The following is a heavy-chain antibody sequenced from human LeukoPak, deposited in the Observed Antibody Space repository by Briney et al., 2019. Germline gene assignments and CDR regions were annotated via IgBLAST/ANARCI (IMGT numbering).Heavy chain of an antibody. Sequence: PSETLSLTCTVSGGSISSSSYYWGWIRQPPGKGLEWIGSIYYSGSTYYNPSLKSRVTISVDTSKNQFSLKLSSVTAADTAVYYCARGVPDWPNYYFDYWGQGTLATVSS. CDR3: ARGVPDWPNYYFDY. CDR2: IYYSGST. D-gene: IGHD3-9*01. V-gene: IGHV4-39*07. J-gene: IGHJ4*02. CDR1: GGSISSSSYY.